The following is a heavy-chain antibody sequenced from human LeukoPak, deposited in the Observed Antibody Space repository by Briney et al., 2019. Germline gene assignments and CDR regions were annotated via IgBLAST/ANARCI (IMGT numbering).Heavy chain of an antibody. Sequence: PGGSLRLSCAASGFTFSSYGMHWVRQAPGKGLEWVAVIWYDGSNKYYADSVKGRFTISRDNSKNTLYLQMNSLRADYTALYYCAKVKAAVAGTFDFWGQGTPVTVSS. J-gene: IGHJ4*02. CDR3: AKVKAAVAGTFDF. D-gene: IGHD6-19*01. CDR1: GFTFSSYG. CDR2: IWYDGSNK. V-gene: IGHV3-30*02.